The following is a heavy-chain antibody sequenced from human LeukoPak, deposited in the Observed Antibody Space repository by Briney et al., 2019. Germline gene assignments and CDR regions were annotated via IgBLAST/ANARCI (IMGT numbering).Heavy chain of an antibody. CDR2: ISYDGSNK. J-gene: IGHJ4*02. D-gene: IGHD1-14*01. CDR1: GFTFSSYA. V-gene: IGHV3-30-3*01. CDR3: ARDPEAPDYPKFDY. Sequence: EGSLRLPCAASGFTFSSYAMHWVRQAPGKGLEWVAVISYDGSNKYYADSVKGRFTISRDNSKNTLYLQMNSLRAEDTAVYYCARDPEAPDYPKFDYWGQGTLVTVSS.